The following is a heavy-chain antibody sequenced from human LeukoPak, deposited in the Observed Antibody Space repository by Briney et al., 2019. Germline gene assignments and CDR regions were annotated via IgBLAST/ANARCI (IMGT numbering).Heavy chain of an antibody. V-gene: IGHV3-49*04. D-gene: IGHD3-3*01. J-gene: IGHJ4*02. CDR2: IRSKAYGGAV. CDR3: SRAPYYDFWCDY. CDR1: GFTFGDSG. Sequence: PGRSLRLSCTASGFTFGDSGMSWVRQAPGKGLEWVGFIRSKAYGGAVEYAASVKGRFTISRDDSKSIAYLLMNSLKTEDTAVYYCSRAPYYDFWCDYWGQGTLVTVSS.